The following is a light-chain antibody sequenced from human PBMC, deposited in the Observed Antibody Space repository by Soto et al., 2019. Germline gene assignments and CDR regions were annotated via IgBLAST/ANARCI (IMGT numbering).Light chain of an antibody. V-gene: IGKV3-15*01. Sequence: IVMAQSAGPRSMSPGGRATLSCRASQSISGTVAWYHQNRGQAPSLLIYGATTRASSLPARFSSSSSRADFTLTIGRLEPEDVAVYYCQRYGTSPPFGQGTRLEI. CDR3: QRYGTSPP. CDR1: QSISGT. CDR2: GAT. J-gene: IGKJ5*01.